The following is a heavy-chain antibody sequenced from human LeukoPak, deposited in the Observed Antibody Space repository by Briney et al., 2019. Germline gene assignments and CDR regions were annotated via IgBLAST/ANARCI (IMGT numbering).Heavy chain of an antibody. V-gene: IGHV1-46*01. CDR3: ARAAIVGYYFDY. CDR1: GYTFTSYY. CDR2: INPSGGST. Sequence: ASVKVSCKASGYTFTSYYMHWVRLAPGQGLEWMGIINPSGGSTSYAQKFQGRVTMTRDTSTSTVYMELSSLRSEDTAVYYCARAAIVGYYFDYWGQGTLVTVSS. D-gene: IGHD3-10*01. J-gene: IGHJ4*02.